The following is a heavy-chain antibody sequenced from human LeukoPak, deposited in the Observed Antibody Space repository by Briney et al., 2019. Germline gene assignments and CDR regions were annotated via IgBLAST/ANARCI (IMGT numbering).Heavy chain of an antibody. CDR2: ISSSSSYI. CDR1: GFTFSSYS. V-gene: IGHV3-21*01. J-gene: IGHJ4*02. D-gene: IGHD1-7*01. Sequence: GGSLRLSCAASGFTFSSYSMNWVRQAPGKGLEWVSSISSSSSYIYYADSVKGRFTISRDNAKNSLYLQMNSLRAEDTAVYYCARETSRPSITGTTIHWGQGTLVTVSS. CDR3: ARETSRPSITGTTIH.